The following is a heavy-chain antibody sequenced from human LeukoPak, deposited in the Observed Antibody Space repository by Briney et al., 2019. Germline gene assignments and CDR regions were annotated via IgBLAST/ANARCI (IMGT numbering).Heavy chain of an antibody. CDR1: GFTFRYYA. V-gene: IGHV3-23*01. J-gene: IGHJ4*02. D-gene: IGHD6-19*01. Sequence: PGGTLRLSCAASGFTFRYYAMGWVRQAPGKGLEWVSTISGSGGNTYYADSVKGRFTISRDNSKNTVYLQMNRLRGEDTAVYYCARDPTIAVTAYFEYWGQGTLVTVSS. CDR2: ISGSGGNT. CDR3: ARDPTIAVTAYFEY.